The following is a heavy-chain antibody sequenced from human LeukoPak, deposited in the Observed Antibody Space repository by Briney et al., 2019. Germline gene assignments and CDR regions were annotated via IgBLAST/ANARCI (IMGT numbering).Heavy chain of an antibody. CDR2: INPNSGGT. J-gene: IGHJ6*02. Sequence: ASVKVSRKASGYTFNGYYMHWVRQAPGQGLEWMGWINPNSGGTNYAQKFQGRVTMTRDTSISTAYMELSRLRSDDTAVYYCARVYSGYDGFYYGMDVWGQGTTVTVSS. D-gene: IGHD5-12*01. V-gene: IGHV1-2*02. CDR3: ARVYSGYDGFYYGMDV. CDR1: GYTFNGYY.